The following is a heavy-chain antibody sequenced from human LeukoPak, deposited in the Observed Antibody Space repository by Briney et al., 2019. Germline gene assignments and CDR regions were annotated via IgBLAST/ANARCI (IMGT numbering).Heavy chain of an antibody. V-gene: IGHV1-2*02. CDR3: ARAYHDYVWGSYRPFDY. Sequence: ASVKVSCKASGYTFTGYYMHWVRQAPGQGLEWMGWINPNSGGTNYAQKFQGRVTMTRDTSISTAYMELSRLRSDDTAVYYCARAYHDYVWGSYRPFDYWGQGTLVTVSS. CDR1: GYTFTGYY. CDR2: INPNSGGT. D-gene: IGHD3-16*02. J-gene: IGHJ4*02.